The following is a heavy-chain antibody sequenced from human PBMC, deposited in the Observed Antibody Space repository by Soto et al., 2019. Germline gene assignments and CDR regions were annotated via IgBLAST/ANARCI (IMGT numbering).Heavy chain of an antibody. CDR2: ISSYGADT. CDR1: GFTFNSYA. D-gene: IGHD6-19*01. CDR3: VKEGYMRSDWYGQFDY. V-gene: IGHV3-64D*06. Sequence: LSYSASGFTFNSYAMHWVRQAPGKGLEFVSAISSYGADTYYADSVKGRFAISRDNSKNTLYLQMSSLRAEDTALYYCVKEGYMRSDWYGQFDYWGQGALVTVSS. J-gene: IGHJ4*02.